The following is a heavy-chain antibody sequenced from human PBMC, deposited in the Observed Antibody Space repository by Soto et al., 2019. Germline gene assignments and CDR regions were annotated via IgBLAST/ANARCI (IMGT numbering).Heavy chain of an antibody. V-gene: IGHV3-23*01. CDR3: AKALGRDFSDFDS. D-gene: IGHD3-10*01. CDR1: GFPFSSNA. Sequence: GGSLSLSCEASGFPFSSNAMTWVRQAPGKGLEWVSAISDSGGSTYYADSVAGRFTISRDNSRHTLYLQMNSLRAEDTAIYYCAKALGRDFSDFDSWGQGTQVTVSS. J-gene: IGHJ4*02. CDR2: ISDSGGST.